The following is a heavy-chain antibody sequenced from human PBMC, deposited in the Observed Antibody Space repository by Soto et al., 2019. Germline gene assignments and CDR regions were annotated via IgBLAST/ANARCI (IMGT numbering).Heavy chain of an antibody. CDR2: INLRGGTT. V-gene: IGHV1-46*02. CDR3: ARGLADSDVPRWDH. CDR1: GYNFNQYY. D-gene: IGHD1-26*01. J-gene: IGHJ4*02. Sequence: QVQLVQSGPEVRKPGASVRLSCATSGYNFNQYYIHWVRQAPGQGQEWMGIINLRGGTTEYAHKFRGRVTVTGDTYTRTAYMELTSLRSEDTAVYFCARGLADSDVPRWDHWGQGTLIT.